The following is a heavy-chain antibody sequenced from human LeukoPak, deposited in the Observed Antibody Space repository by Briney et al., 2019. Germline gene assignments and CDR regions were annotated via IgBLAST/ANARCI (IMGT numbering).Heavy chain of an antibody. CDR3: AEDHMPYSGYDYVYYYYGMDV. Sequence: GGSLRLSCAASGFTFSNYAMSWVRQAPGKELEWVSAISGSGGNTHYADSLKGRFTISRDNSKNTLFLQMNSLRAEDTAVYYCAEDHMPYSGYDYVYYYYGMDVWGQGTTVTVSS. J-gene: IGHJ6*02. D-gene: IGHD5-12*01. V-gene: IGHV3-23*01. CDR1: GFTFSNYA. CDR2: ISGSGGNT.